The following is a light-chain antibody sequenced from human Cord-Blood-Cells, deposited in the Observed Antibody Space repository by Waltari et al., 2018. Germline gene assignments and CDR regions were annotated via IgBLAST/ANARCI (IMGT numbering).Light chain of an antibody. CDR1: SSNIGKNS. Sequence: QSVLTQPPSVSEAPRQRVTISCSGTSSNIGKNSVNLYQQLPGKAPKLLIYYDDLLPSGVSDRFSGSKSGTSASLAISGLQSEDEADYYCAAWDDSLNAVVFGGGTKLTVL. CDR2: YDD. V-gene: IGLV1-36*01. CDR3: AAWDDSLNAVV. J-gene: IGLJ2*01.